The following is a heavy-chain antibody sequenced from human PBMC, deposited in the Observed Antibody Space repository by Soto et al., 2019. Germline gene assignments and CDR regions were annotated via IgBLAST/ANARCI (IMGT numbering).Heavy chain of an antibody. D-gene: IGHD3-16*01. CDR3: ARVSYAYWYFDL. V-gene: IGHV3-21*01. CDR1: GFTFSSYS. CDR2: ISSSSSYI. J-gene: IGHJ2*01. Sequence: EVQLVESGGGLVQPGGSLRLSCAASGFTFSSYSMNWVRQAPGKGLEWVSSISSSSSYIYYADSVKGRFTISRDNAKKSLYLQMNSLRAEDTAVYYCARVSYAYWYFDLWGRGTLVTVSS.